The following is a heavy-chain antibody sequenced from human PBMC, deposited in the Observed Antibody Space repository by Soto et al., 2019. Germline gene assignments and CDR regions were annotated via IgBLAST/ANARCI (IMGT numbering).Heavy chain of an antibody. CDR3: AGVSVGDSSGYYPDY. D-gene: IGHD3-22*01. CDR1: GFTFSRYW. Sequence: GGSLRLSCSASGFTFSRYWMSWVRQAPGKGLEWVANIKEDGSQKYYVDSVRGRFTISRDNAKISVDLQMNSLRAEDTAVYYCAGVSVGDSSGYYPDYWGQGTLVTVSS. J-gene: IGHJ4*02. V-gene: IGHV3-7*01. CDR2: IKEDGSQK.